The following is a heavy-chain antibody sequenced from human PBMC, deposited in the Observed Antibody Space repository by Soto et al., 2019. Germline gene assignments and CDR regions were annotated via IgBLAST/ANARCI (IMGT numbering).Heavy chain of an antibody. Sequence: PSETLSLTCTVSGGSISSSNYYWGWIRQPPGKGLEWIGSIYYSGTTYYNSSLESRVTISVDTSKNQFSLRLSSVTAADTAVYYCARHRKKGSTMVRGVDYWGQGTLVTVAS. V-gene: IGHV4-39*01. CDR3: ARHRKKGSTMVRGVDY. CDR1: GGSISSSNYY. CDR2: IYYSGTT. J-gene: IGHJ4*02. D-gene: IGHD3-10*01.